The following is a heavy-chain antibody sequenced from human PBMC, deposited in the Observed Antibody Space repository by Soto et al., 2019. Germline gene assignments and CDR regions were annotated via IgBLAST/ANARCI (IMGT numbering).Heavy chain of an antibody. CDR3: AKDGLGSCTGGTCYGSDY. Sequence: EVQLLESGGNLEQPGGSLRLSCAASGFTFSSYVMSWVRQAPGKGLEWVSTISGSGASIYDADSVKGRFTISRDNSKNTVYLQMNSLRAEDTAVYYCAKDGLGSCTGGTCYGSDYWGQGTLVTVSS. J-gene: IGHJ4*02. V-gene: IGHV3-23*01. D-gene: IGHD2-15*01. CDR2: ISGSGASI. CDR1: GFTFSSYV.